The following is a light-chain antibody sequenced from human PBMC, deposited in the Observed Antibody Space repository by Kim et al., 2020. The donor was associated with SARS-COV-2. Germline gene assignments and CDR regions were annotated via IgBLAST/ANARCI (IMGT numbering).Light chain of an antibody. J-gene: IGKJ1*01. CDR3: QQYNNWPRT. V-gene: IGKV3-15*01. Sequence: EIVMTQSPATLSVSPGERVTLSCRASQSVSSNLAWYQQKAGQAPRLLIYGASTRATGIPARFSGSGSGTDFTLTISSLQSEDFAVYHCQQYNNWPRTFGQGTKVDIK. CDR2: GAS. CDR1: QSVSSN.